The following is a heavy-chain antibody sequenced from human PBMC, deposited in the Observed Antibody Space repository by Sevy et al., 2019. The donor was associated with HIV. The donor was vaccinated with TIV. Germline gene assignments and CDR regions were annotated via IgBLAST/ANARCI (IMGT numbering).Heavy chain of an antibody. V-gene: IGHV3-7*01. Sequence: GGSLRLSCAASGFTFSSDWMSWVHQAPGKGLEWVANIKQDGSEKYYVDSVKGRFTISRDNAKNSLYLQMNCLRAEDTAVYYCARAGISIAAAAAYWGQGTLVTVSS. D-gene: IGHD6-13*01. CDR3: ARAGISIAAAAAY. CDR2: IKQDGSEK. J-gene: IGHJ4*02. CDR1: GFTFSSDW.